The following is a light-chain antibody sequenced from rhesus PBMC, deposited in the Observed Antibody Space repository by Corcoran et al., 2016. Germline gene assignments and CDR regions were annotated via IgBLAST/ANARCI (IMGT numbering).Light chain of an antibody. CDR1: QSLVHSNGNTY. J-gene: IGKJ3*01. V-gene: IGKV2-64*01. CDR3: GQGTHWPPFT. Sequence: DVVMTQSPLSLPITPGQPASISCRSSQSLVHSNGNTYLSWYQQKPGQPPRLLIYKVSNRDFGGPDRFSGSGAGTDFTLQVSRVEAEDVGVYYCGQGTHWPPFTFGPGTKLDIK. CDR2: KVS.